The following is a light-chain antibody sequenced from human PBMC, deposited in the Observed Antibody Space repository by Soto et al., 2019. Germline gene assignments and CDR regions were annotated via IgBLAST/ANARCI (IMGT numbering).Light chain of an antibody. CDR2: AAS. CDR1: QSISTY. J-gene: IGKJ5*01. CDR3: QRGYNTPL. Sequence: IQMYQSPSCRSASIVDIVSITVRASQSISTYLNWYQQKPGKAPKLLIYAASSLQSGVPSRFSGSGSGTDFTLTISSLQTEDFATYYCQRGYNTPLFGQGTRLEIK. V-gene: IGKV1-39*01.